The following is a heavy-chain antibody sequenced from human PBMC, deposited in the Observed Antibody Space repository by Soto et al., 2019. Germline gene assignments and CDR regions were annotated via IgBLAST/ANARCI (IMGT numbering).Heavy chain of an antibody. V-gene: IGHV4-38-2*02. D-gene: IGHD6-13*01. CDR3: ARDVRYSSSWYGSSWFDP. J-gene: IGHJ5*02. CDR1: GDSISSGYY. Sequence: SETLSLTCAVSGDSISSGYYCGWIRQPPGKGLEWIGIIYHSGSTYYNPSLKSRVTISVDTSKNQFSLKLSSVTAADTAVYYCARDVRYSSSWYGSSWFDPWGQGTLVT. CDR2: IYHSGST.